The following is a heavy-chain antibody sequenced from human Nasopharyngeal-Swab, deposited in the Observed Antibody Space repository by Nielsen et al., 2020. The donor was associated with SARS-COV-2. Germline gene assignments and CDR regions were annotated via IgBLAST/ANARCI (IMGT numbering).Heavy chain of an antibody. Sequence: GESLKISCQGSGCSFTSYWIGWVRKKPGKGLEWMAMIYPGDSDTRYSPSFQGQVTISADKSISPAYLEWSSLKASDTAMYYCARHGGSSWLHFEYWGQGTLVTVSS. D-gene: IGHD6-13*01. CDR2: IYPGDSDT. V-gene: IGHV5-51*01. J-gene: IGHJ4*02. CDR1: GCSFTSYW. CDR3: ARHGGSSWLHFEY.